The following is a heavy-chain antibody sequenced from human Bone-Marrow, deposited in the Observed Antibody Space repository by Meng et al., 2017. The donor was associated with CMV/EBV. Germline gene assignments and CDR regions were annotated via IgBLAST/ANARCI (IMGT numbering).Heavy chain of an antibody. Sequence: GESLKISCAASGFTFSSYAMSWVRQAPGKGLEWVSVIYSGGSSTYYADSVKGRFTISRDNSKNTLYLQMNSLRAEDTAVYYCAKKSGEYYYYGMDVWGQGTTVTVSS. CDR1: GFTFSSYA. V-gene: IGHV3-23*03. D-gene: IGHD2-15*01. J-gene: IGHJ6*02. CDR3: AKKSGEYYYYGMDV. CDR2: IYSGGSST.